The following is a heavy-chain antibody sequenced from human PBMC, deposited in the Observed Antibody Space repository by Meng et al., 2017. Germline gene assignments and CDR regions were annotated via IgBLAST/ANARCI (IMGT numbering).Heavy chain of an antibody. CDR3: ARRGIAARPFYY. Sequence: QVHLHQWGAGLLKPSETLSLTGAVYGGSFSGYYWSWIRQPPGKGLEWIGEINHSGSTNYNPSLKSRVTISVDTSKNQFSLKLSSVTAADTAVYYCARRGIAARPFYYWGQGTLVTVSS. V-gene: IGHV4-34*01. CDR1: GGSFSGYY. D-gene: IGHD6-6*01. CDR2: INHSGST. J-gene: IGHJ4*02.